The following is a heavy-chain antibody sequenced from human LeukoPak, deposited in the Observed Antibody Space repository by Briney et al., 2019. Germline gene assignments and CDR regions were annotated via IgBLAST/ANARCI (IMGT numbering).Heavy chain of an antibody. CDR1: GGSISSGGYY. V-gene: IGHV4-31*03. Sequence: TSQTLSLTCTVSGGSISSGGYYWSWIRQHPGKGLEWIGYIYYSGSTYYNPSLKGRVTISVDTSKDQFSLKLSSVTAADTAVYYCARRDYDVLTGYYNSVYWFDPWGQGTLVTVSS. CDR2: IYYSGST. CDR3: ARRDYDVLTGYYNSVYWFDP. J-gene: IGHJ5*02. D-gene: IGHD3-9*01.